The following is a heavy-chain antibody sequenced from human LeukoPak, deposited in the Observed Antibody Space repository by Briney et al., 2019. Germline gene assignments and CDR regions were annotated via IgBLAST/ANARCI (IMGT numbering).Heavy chain of an antibody. D-gene: IGHD2-15*01. V-gene: IGHV3-23*01. CDR2: ISGSGSMA. CDR1: GLIFGGYV. CDR3: AGPTSHCSGASCYSN. Sequence: GGSLRLSCVGSGLIFGGYVLAWVRQAPGKGLEWISAISGSGSMAYYADSVKDRFTISRDNSKNTLQLQMRSLRAEDTAVYYCAGPTSHCSGASCYSNWGQGTLVTVSS. J-gene: IGHJ4*02.